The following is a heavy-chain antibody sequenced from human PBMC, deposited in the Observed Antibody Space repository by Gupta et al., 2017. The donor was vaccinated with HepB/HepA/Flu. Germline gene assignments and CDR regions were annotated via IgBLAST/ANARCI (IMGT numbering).Heavy chain of an antibody. CDR2: ISSSSSTK. CDR1: GLTFNSYS. V-gene: IGHV3-48*02. Sequence: EVQLVESGGGLVQLGGSLRLSCAASGLTFNSYSRNWVRPGPGKGLEWVSYISSSSSTKYYADSVKGRFTISRDNAKNSLYLQINSLRDEDTAVYYCARSDYYDSSGYYWYAFDIWGQGTMVTVSS. J-gene: IGHJ3*02. CDR3: ARSDYYDSSGYYWYAFDI. D-gene: IGHD3-22*01.